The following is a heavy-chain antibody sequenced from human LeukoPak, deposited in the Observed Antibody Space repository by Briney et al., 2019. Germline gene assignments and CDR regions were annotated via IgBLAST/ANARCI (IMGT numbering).Heavy chain of an antibody. CDR1: GFDFSTYA. Sequence: GGSLRLSCAASGFDFSTYAINWVRQAPGKGLEWVSSISTTSSYIFYADSLKGRFTISRDNAKNSVYLQMNSLRPEDTAVYYCSRDRLGGLDYWGQGTLVTVSS. CDR2: ISTTSSYI. J-gene: IGHJ4*02. D-gene: IGHD5-12*01. CDR3: SRDRLGGLDY. V-gene: IGHV3-21*01.